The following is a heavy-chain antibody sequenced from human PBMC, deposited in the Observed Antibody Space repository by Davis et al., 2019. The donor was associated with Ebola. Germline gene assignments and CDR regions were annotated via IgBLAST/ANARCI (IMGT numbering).Heavy chain of an antibody. CDR3: ARVRWGY. D-gene: IGHD5-24*01. CDR2: ISGSGGST. J-gene: IGHJ4*02. Sequence: PGGSLRLSCAASGFTFSSYAMNWVRQAPEKGLEWVSGISGSGGSTDYADSVKGRFTISRDNSKNTLYLQMNSLRAEDTAVYYCARVRWGYWGQGTLVTVSS. CDR1: GFTFSSYA. V-gene: IGHV3-23*01.